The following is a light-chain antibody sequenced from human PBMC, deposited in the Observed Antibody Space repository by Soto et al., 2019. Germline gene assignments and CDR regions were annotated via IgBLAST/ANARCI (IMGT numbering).Light chain of an antibody. J-gene: IGLJ2*01. V-gene: IGLV1-40*01. CDR1: SSNIGAGYD. Sequence: QSVLTQPPSVSGAPGQRVTISCTGSSSNIGAGYDVHWYQQLPGTAPKLLIYGNSNRPSGVPDRFSGSKSGTSASLAITGXXAXXXADXXCQSYDSSLSGVVFGGGTKLTVL. CDR2: GNS. CDR3: QSYDSSLSGVV.